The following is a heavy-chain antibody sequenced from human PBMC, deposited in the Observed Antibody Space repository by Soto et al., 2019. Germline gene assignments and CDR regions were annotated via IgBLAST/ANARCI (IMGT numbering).Heavy chain of an antibody. CDR1: GFTFSSYG. CDR2: INSDGIIT. D-gene: IGHD3-16*01. J-gene: IGHJ6*02. Sequence: GGSLRLSCAASGFTFSSYGIHWVRQAPGKGLVWVSRINSDGIITSYADSVKGRFTIPRDNAKNTLYLQMNSLRVDDTAVYYCARGGEYHYYGMDVWGQGTTVTVSS. CDR3: ARGGEYHYYGMDV. V-gene: IGHV3-74*01.